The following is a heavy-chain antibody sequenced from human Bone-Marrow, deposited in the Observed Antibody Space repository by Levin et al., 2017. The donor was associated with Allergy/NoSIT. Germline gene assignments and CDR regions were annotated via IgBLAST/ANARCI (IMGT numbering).Heavy chain of an antibody. Sequence: SETLSLTCTVSGGSISSSSYYWGWIRQPPGKGLEWIGSIYYSGSTYYNPSLKSRVTISVDTSKNQFSLKLSSVTAADTAVYYCARHHHWIAAAGQGAFDIWGQGTMVTVSS. CDR2: IYYSGST. V-gene: IGHV4-39*01. D-gene: IGHD6-13*01. J-gene: IGHJ3*02. CDR1: GGSISSSSYY. CDR3: ARHHHWIAAAGQGAFDI.